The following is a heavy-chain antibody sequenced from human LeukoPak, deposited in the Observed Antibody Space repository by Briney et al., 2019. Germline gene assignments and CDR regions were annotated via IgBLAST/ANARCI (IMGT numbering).Heavy chain of an antibody. J-gene: IGHJ3*02. CDR2: IYYSGST. CDR1: GGSISSSTYY. CDR3: ARQGSGGRAFDI. V-gene: IGHV4-39*01. Sequence: SETLSLTCTVSGGSISSSTYYWGWIRQPPGKGLEWIGSIYYSGSTYYNPSLKSRVTISVDTSKNQFSLKLSSVTAADTAVYYCARQGSGGRAFDIWGQGTMVTVSS.